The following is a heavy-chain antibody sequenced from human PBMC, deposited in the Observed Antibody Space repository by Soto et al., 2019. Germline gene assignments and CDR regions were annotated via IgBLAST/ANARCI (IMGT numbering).Heavy chain of an antibody. CDR1: GESISGGIYY. V-gene: IGHV4-61*01. D-gene: IGHD3-22*01. CDR3: ARVGYHSSDYLSKWFDP. CDR2: IDYSGST. J-gene: IGHJ5*02. Sequence: SETLSLTCPVSGESISGGIYYLSWHRQPPGKRLELIGFIDYSGSTNHNPSLKSRVTISIDTSKNQFSLKLKSVTAADTAVYYCARVGYHSSDYLSKWFDPWGQGTLVTVSS.